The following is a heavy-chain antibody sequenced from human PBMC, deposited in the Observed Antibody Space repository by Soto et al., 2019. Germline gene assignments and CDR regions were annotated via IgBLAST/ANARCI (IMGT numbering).Heavy chain of an antibody. Sequence: QVQLMQSGAEEKKPGASVKVSCKASGYTFTSYAMHWVRQAPGQRLEWMGWINAGNGNTKYSQKFQGRVTITRDTSASTASMELSSLRSEYTAVYYCAKSPTFGGFDIWGQGTMVTVSS. CDR1: GYTFTSYA. J-gene: IGHJ3*02. V-gene: IGHV1-3*05. D-gene: IGHD3-16*01. CDR2: INAGNGNT. CDR3: AKSPTFGGFDI.